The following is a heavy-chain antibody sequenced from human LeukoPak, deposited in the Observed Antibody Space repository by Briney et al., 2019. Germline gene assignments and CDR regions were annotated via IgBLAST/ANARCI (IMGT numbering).Heavy chain of an antibody. CDR2: ISYDGSNK. V-gene: IGHV3-30*03. J-gene: IGHJ3*02. CDR1: GFTFSSYG. Sequence: GGSLRLSCAASGFTFSSYGMHWVRQAPGKGLEWGAVISYDGSNKYYSASVKGRFTISRDNSKNTLYLQMNSLRAEDTAVYYCAIDWNDAYDIWGQGTMVTVSS. D-gene: IGHD1-1*01. CDR3: AIDWNDAYDI.